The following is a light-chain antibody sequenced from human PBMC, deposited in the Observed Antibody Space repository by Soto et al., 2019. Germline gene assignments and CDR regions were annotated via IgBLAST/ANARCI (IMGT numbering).Light chain of an antibody. V-gene: IGKV3-20*01. CDR3: HQYATSPQT. CDR2: GPS. CDR1: QSVPKNY. J-gene: IGKJ1*01. Sequence: EIVLTQSPGTLSLSPGERATLSCRASQSVPKNYLAWYQHKPGQAPRLLIYGPSSRATGIPDRFSGSGSRTDFTLSISRLEPEDFAVYYCHQYATSPQTFGQGTKVEIK.